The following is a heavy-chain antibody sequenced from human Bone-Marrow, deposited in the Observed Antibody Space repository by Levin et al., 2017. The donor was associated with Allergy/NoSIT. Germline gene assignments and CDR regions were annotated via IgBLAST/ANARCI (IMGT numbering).Heavy chain of an antibody. V-gene: IGHV1-46*01. CDR3: ARDQRNAPIFGVVISSGLNY. J-gene: IGHJ4*02. D-gene: IGHD3-3*01. CDR1: GYTFTSYY. CDR2: INPSGGAT. Sequence: GESLKISCKASGYTFTSYYIHWVRQAPGQGLEWMGLINPSGGATSYAQKFQGRVTMTRDTSTSTVYMQLSSLRSEDTAVYYCARDQRNAPIFGVVISSGLNYWGQGTLVTVSS.